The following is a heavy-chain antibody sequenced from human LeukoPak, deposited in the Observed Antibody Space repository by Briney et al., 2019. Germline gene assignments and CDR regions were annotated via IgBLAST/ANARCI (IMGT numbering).Heavy chain of an antibody. CDR2: ISSGSSTI. CDR3: ARVWSSGYTKDY. CDR1: GFTFSSYS. D-gene: IGHD3-22*01. V-gene: IGHV3-48*04. Sequence: PGGSVSLSCAASGFTFSSYSIDWVRQAPGKGLEWLSYISSGSSTIYYADSVKGRFTISRDNAKNSVYLQMNSLRAEDTAVYYCARVWSSGYTKDYWGQGTLVTVSS. J-gene: IGHJ4*02.